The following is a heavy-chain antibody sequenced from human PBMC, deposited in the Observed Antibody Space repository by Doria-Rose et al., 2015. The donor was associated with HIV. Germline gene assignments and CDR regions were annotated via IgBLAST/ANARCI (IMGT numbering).Heavy chain of an antibody. D-gene: IGHD2-2*02. Sequence: LQESGGGVVQPGRSQRLSCAASGFTFSSYGMHWVRQAPGKGLEWVAVISYDGSSKNYADSVKGRFTISRDNSKNTLYLQMNSLRAEGTAVYYRAKDQGLYHFYYAMDVWGQGTTVTVSS. CDR3: AKDQGLYHFYYAMDV. V-gene: IGHV3-30*18. CDR2: ISYDGSSK. J-gene: IGHJ6*02. CDR1: GFTFSSYG.